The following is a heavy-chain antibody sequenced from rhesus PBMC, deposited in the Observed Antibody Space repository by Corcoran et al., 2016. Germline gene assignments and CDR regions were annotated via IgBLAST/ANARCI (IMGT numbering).Heavy chain of an antibody. D-gene: IGHD2-21*01. CDR3: ARGGSALDY. J-gene: IGHJ4*01. Sequence: QVQLQESGPGLVKPSETLSLTCAVSGSSISSGYYWSWLRQPPGKGLEWIGYITDSGITSYNPSLKRRVNISRDTSKNQFSLKLSSVTAADTAWDYCARGGSALDYWGQGVLVTVSS. CDR2: ITDSGIT. V-gene: IGHV4-122*02. CDR1: GSSISSGYY.